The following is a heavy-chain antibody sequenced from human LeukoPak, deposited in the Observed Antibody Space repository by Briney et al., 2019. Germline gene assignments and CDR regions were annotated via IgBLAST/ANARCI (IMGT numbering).Heavy chain of an antibody. CDR3: AREAAYYDSSGYYVY. V-gene: IGHV3-21*01. Sequence: PGGAPELFRAAPGFPFHNYSMNLVRPAPGKGLEWGSSISSSSSYIYYADSVKGRFTISRDNAKNSLYLQMNSLRAEDTAVYYCAREAAYYDSSGYYVYWGQGTLVTISS. CDR1: GFPFHNYS. J-gene: IGHJ4*02. D-gene: IGHD3-22*01. CDR2: ISSSSSYI.